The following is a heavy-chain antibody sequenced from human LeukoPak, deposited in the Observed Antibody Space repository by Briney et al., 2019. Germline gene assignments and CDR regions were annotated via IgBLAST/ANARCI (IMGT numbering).Heavy chain of an antibody. D-gene: IGHD3-22*01. CDR2: IYYTGST. CDR3: ASDSSGYI. CDR1: GGSISSSSYY. J-gene: IGHJ3*02. Sequence: KPSDTLSLTCSVSGGSISSSSYYWGWIRQPPGKGLEWIGSIYYTGSTYYNSSLKSRVTISVDTSKNQFSLKLSSVTAADTVVYYCASDSSGYIWGQGTMVTVSS. V-gene: IGHV4-39*01.